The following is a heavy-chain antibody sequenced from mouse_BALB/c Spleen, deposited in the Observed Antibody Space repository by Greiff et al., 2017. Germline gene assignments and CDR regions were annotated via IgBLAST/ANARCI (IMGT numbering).Heavy chain of an antibody. CDR1: GFTFRSFG. D-gene: IGHD2-4*01. CDR3: ARGGDYAYFDN. V-gene: IGHV5-17*02. CDR2: ISSGSSTI. J-gene: IGHJ2*01. Sequence: EVKLMESGGGLVQPGGSRKLSCAASGFTFRSFGMHWVRQAPEKGLEWVAYISSGSSTIYYADTVKGRFPISRDNPKNTLFLQMTSLRSEDTAMYYCARGGDYAYFDNGGQGTTLTVSS.